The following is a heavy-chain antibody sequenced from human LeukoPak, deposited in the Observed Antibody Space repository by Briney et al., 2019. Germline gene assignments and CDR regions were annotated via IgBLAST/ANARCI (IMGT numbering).Heavy chain of an antibody. D-gene: IGHD6-19*01. V-gene: IGHV4-34*01. CDR3: ARGPDEEWLAHAFDI. CDR1: GGSFSGYY. J-gene: IGHJ3*02. CDR2: INHSGST. Sequence: SETLPLTCAVYGGSFSGYYWSWIRQPPGKGLEWIGEINHSGSTNYNPSLKSRVTISVDTSENQFSLKLSSVTAADTAVYYCARGPDEEWLAHAFDIWGQGTMVTVSS.